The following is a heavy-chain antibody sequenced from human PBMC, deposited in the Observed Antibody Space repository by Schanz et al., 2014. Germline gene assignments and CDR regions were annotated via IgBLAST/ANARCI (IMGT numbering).Heavy chain of an antibody. D-gene: IGHD4-17*01. CDR2: IYSSGST. V-gene: IGHV4-30-4*07. Sequence: QVQLQESGPRLVKPSQTLSLTCTVSGGSISSGAYSWSWIRQPPGKRPEWIGYIYSSGSTYYNPSLKGRVSMAIDPSKNQFSLKLGSVTAADTAVYYCARDRGMTTSDYYYGMDVWGQGTTVTVSS. J-gene: IGHJ6*02. CDR1: GGSISSGAYS. CDR3: ARDRGMTTSDYYYGMDV.